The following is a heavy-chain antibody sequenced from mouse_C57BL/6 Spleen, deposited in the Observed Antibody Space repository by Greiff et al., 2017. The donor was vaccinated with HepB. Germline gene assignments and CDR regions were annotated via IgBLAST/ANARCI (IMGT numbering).Heavy chain of an antibody. V-gene: IGHV5-17*01. J-gene: IGHJ3*01. D-gene: IGHD1-1*01. CDR2: ISSGSRTI. Sequence: DVQLVESGGGLVKPGGSLKLSCAASGFTFSDYGMHWVRQAPEKGLEWVAYISSGSRTIYYADKVKGRFTISRDNAKNTLFMQMTSLRSEDTAMYYCARANYGSRWFAYWGQGTLVTVSA. CDR3: ARANYGSRWFAY. CDR1: GFTFSDYG.